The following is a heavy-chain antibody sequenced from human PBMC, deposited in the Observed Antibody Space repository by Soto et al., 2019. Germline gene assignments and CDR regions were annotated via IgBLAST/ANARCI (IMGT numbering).Heavy chain of an antibody. Sequence: LRLSCAASGFTFSSYAMSWVRQAPGKGLEWVSAISGSGGSTYYADSVKGRFTISRDNSKNTLYLQMNSLRAEDTAVYYCAKTGLDCSSTSCYTPHYYYYYGMDVWGQGTTVTVSS. J-gene: IGHJ6*02. CDR1: GFTFSSYA. D-gene: IGHD2-2*02. V-gene: IGHV3-23*01. CDR3: AKTGLDCSSTSCYTPHYYYYYGMDV. CDR2: ISGSGGST.